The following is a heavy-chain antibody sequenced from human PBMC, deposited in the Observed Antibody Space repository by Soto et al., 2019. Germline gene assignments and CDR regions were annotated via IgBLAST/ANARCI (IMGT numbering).Heavy chain of an antibody. CDR3: AKGISGRYYTRFDY. J-gene: IGHJ4*02. Sequence: EVQLLESGGGLVQPGGSLRLSCAASGFGFSNYAMNWVRQAPGKGLEWVSAISGSGSGDGTYYADSVKGRFTISRDSSKSTLFLQMSSLRAADTAVYYCAKGISGRYYTRFDYWGQGVRVTVSS. V-gene: IGHV3-23*01. CDR2: ISGSGSGDGT. CDR1: GFGFSNYA. D-gene: IGHD3-10*01.